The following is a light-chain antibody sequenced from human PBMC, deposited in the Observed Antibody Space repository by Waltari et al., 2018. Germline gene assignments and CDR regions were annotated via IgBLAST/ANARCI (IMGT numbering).Light chain of an antibody. CDR1: RSNIGAGYD. V-gene: IGLV1-40*01. Sequence: QSVLTQPPSVSGAPGQRVTISCTGSRSNIGAGYDVHWYQQLPGKAPKLLIYGTSTRPLGGPDRYFGSQSCTSASLAITGLQAEDEADYYCQSYDTSLSVVFGGGTKLTVL. CDR2: GTS. CDR3: QSYDTSLSVV. J-gene: IGLJ2*01.